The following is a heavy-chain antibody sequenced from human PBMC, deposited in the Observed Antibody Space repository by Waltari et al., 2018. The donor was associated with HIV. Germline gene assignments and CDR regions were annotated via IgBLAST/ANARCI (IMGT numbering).Heavy chain of an antibody. Sequence: VQLLEPGGGLVKPGWSSSLSCVGFVFIVNIAWIDWVRQAPGEGLEWVGNIRSKSDGETVAYGDHVRGRFTISRDNSQNTVFLQMNSLKTEDTAVYYCTRKAFSGSYYDSWGQGALITVSS. D-gene: IGHD1-26*01. CDR1: VFIVNIAW. J-gene: IGHJ4*02. CDR2: IRSKSDGETV. V-gene: IGHV3-15*01. CDR3: TRKAFSGSYYDS.